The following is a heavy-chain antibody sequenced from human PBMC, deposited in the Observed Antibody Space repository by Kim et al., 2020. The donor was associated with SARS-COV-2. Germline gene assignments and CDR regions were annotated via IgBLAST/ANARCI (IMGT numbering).Heavy chain of an antibody. CDR3: AKAVDTAMVSYFDY. D-gene: IGHD5-18*01. CDR2: IRGSGSST. V-gene: IGHV3-23*01. CDR1: GFTFSSYA. J-gene: IGHJ4*02. Sequence: GGSLRLSCAASGFTFSSYAMSWVRQAPGKGLEWVSAIRGSGSSTYYADSVKGRFTISRDNSKNTLYLQMNSLRAEDTAVYYCAKAVDTAMVSYFDYWGQGALVTVSS.